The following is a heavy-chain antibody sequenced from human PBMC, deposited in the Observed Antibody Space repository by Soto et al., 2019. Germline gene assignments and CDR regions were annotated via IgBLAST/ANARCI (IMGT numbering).Heavy chain of an antibody. CDR1: GGTFSSYA. Sequence: VQSGAEVKKPGSSVKVSCKASGGTFSSYAISWVRQAPGQGLEWMGGIIPIFGTANYAQKFQGRVTITADESTSTAYMELSSLRSEDTAVYCCSRDTGRIVVATLDDYDYYGMDGCGHGSTVTVSS. V-gene: IGHV1-69*01. CDR3: SRDTGRIVVATLDDYDYYGMDG. D-gene: IGHD1-26*01. CDR2: IIPIFGTA. J-gene: IGHJ6*02.